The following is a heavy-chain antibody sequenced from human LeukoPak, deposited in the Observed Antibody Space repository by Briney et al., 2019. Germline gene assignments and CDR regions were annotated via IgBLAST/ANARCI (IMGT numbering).Heavy chain of an antibody. D-gene: IGHD3-10*01. V-gene: IGHV3-23*01. J-gene: IGHJ4*02. Sequence: PGGSLRLSCAASGFTFSSYAMSWVRQAPGKGLEWVSAISGSGGSTYYADPVKGRFTISRDNSKNTLYLQMNSLRAEDTAVYYCAKIVRGSGSYPQFDYWGQGTLVTVSS. CDR2: ISGSGGST. CDR3: AKIVRGSGSYPQFDY. CDR1: GFTFSSYA.